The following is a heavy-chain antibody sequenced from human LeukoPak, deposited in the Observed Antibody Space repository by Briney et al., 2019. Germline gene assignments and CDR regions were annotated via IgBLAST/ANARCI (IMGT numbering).Heavy chain of an antibody. CDR1: GFTFSSYA. D-gene: IGHD4-23*01. CDR3: AKPLEKYTYGGNFDY. V-gene: IGHV3-23*01. CDR2: ISSSADST. J-gene: IGHJ4*02. Sequence: GGSLRLSCEASGFTFSSYAMSWVRQAPGKGLAWVSVISSSADSTYYADSVKGRFTISRDNSKNTLYLQMNNLRAEDTAVYYCAKPLEKYTYGGNFDYWGQGLLVTVSS.